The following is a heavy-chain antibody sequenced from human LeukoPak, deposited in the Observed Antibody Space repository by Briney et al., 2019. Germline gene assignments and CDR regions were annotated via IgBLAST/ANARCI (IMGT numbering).Heavy chain of an antibody. D-gene: IGHD3-10*01. J-gene: IGHJ4*02. CDR2: IYYSGST. V-gene: IGHV4-39*01. CDR1: GGSISSSSYY. CDR3: ASILWFGELLIDY. Sequence: SETLSLTCTVSGGSISSSSYYSGWIRQPPGKGLEWIGSIYYSGSTYYNPSLKSRVTISVDTSKNQFSLKLSAVTAADTAVYYCASILWFGELLIDYWGQGTLVTVSS.